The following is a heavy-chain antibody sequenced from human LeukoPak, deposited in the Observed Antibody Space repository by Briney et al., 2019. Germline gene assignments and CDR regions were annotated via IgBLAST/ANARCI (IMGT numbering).Heavy chain of an antibody. D-gene: IGHD2-15*01. Sequence: GGSLRLSCAASEFSVGSNYMTWVRQAPGKGLEWVSLIYSGGSTYYADSVKGRFTISRDNAKNSLYLQMNSLRAEDTAVYYCASTLCSGDNCYFDYYYYMDVWGKGTTVTISS. CDR1: EFSVGSNY. V-gene: IGHV3-66*01. CDR2: IYSGGST. J-gene: IGHJ6*03. CDR3: ASTLCSGDNCYFDYYYYMDV.